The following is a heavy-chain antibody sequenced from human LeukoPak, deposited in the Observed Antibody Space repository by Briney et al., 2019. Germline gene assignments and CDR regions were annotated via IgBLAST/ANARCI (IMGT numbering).Heavy chain of an antibody. D-gene: IGHD6-6*01. CDR2: FYTTGTT. Sequence: SETLSPTCTVSGGSISSYYWNWIRQPAGKGLEWIGRFYTTGTTNYSPSLKSRVSMSVDTSKNQFSLKLASVTAADTAVYYCAGAKAARTFDFWGQGTLVNVSS. CDR3: AGAKAARTFDF. J-gene: IGHJ4*02. CDR1: GGSISSYY. V-gene: IGHV4-4*07.